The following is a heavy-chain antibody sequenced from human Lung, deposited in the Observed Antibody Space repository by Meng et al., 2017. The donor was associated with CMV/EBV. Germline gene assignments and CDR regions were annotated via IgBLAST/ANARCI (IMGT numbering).Heavy chain of an antibody. CDR1: GGSISSSSYY. V-gene: IGHV4-39*01. CDR3: ARQSPSQYYYDSSGFHNWFDP. D-gene: IGHD3-22*01. Sequence: LXCTVSGGSISSSSYYWGWIRQPPGKGLEWIGSIYYSGSTYYNPSLKSRVTISVDTSKNQFSLKLSSVTAADTAVYYCARQSPSQYYYDSSGFHNWFDPXGQGTLVTVSS. J-gene: IGHJ5*02. CDR2: IYYSGST.